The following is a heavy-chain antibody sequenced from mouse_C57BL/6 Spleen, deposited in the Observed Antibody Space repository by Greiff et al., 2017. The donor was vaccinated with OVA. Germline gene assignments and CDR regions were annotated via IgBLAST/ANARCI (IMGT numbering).Heavy chain of an antibody. CDR2: INPNNGGT. CDR3: ARPIYYGYDRGAYFDY. CDR1: GYTFTDYY. Sequence: EVQLQQSGPELVKPGASVKISCKASGYTFTDYYMNWVKQSHGKSLEWIGDINPNNGGTSYNQKFKGKATLTVDKSSSTAYMELRSLTSEDSAVYYCARPIYYGYDRGAYFDYWGQGTTLTVSS. J-gene: IGHJ2*01. D-gene: IGHD2-2*01. V-gene: IGHV1-26*01.